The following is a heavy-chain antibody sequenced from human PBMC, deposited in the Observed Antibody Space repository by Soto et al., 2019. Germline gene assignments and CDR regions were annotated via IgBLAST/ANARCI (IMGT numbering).Heavy chain of an antibody. J-gene: IGHJ6*02. Sequence: PGGSPRLSRAAPGFTLFSHLMSWVPPAPWKGLEWVANIKQDGSEKYYVDSVKGRFTISRDNAKNSLYLQMNSLRAEDTAVYYCARDWDWTYYYYGMDVWGQGTTVTVSS. CDR2: IKQDGSEK. CDR3: ARDWDWTYYYYGMDV. CDR1: GFTLFSHL. D-gene: IGHD1-1*01. V-gene: IGHV3-7*05.